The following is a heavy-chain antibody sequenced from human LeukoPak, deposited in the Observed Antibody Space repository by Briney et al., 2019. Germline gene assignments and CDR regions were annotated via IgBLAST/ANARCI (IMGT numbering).Heavy chain of an antibody. J-gene: IGHJ4*02. CDR1: GGSFSGYY. Sequence: SETLSLTCAVYGGSFSGYYWSWIRQPPGKGLEWIGYIYYSGSTNYNPSLKSRVTISLHTSKNQFSLKLSSVTAADTAVYYCAREGGYCSGGSCWVSDYWGQGTLVTVSS. CDR2: IYYSGST. V-gene: IGHV4-59*12. D-gene: IGHD2-15*01. CDR3: AREGGYCSGGSCWVSDY.